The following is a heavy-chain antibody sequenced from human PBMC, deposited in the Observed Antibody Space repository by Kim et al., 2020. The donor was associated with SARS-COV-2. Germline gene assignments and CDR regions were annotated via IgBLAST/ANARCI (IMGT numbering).Heavy chain of an antibody. CDR2: ITNNSITI. D-gene: IGHD3-16*01. J-gene: IGHJ3*02. CDR3: VRDRMGGAFDI. CDR1: GFSFSAYD. V-gene: IGHV3-48*02. Sequence: GGSLRLSCATSGFSFSAYDMNWVRQAPGKGLEWLSFITNNSITIFSADSVKGRFTISRDNAKNSLYLQMISMRDEETAVYYCVRDRMGGAFDIWGQGTMV.